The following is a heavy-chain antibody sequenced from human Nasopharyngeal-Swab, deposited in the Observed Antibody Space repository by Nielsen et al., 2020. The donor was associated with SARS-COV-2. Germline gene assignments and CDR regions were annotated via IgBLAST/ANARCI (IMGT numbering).Heavy chain of an antibody. CDR1: GGPISSYY. CDR2: ISHTGRT. CDR3: ARERGGDGYRYFDY. Sequence: SETLSLTCTVSGGPISSYYWSWVRQPPGKGLEWIAEISHTGRTTYNWSLRSRLTLSVDKSLNQFSLRLTSVTAADTAFYYCARERGGDGYRYFDYWGQGALVIVSS. V-gene: IGHV4-59*12. J-gene: IGHJ4*02. D-gene: IGHD2-21*02.